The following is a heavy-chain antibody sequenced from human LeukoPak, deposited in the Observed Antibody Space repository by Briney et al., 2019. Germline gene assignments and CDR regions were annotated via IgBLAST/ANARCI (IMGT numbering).Heavy chain of an antibody. CDR3: ARDMIMTTVDWFDP. CDR1: GGTFSSYA. Sequence: SVKVSCKASGGTFSSYAISWVRQAPGQGLEWMGGIIPIFGTANYAQKFQGRVTITADESTSTAYMELSSLRSEDTAVYYCARDMIMTTVDWFDPWGQGTLVTVSS. D-gene: IGHD4-11*01. J-gene: IGHJ5*02. CDR2: IIPIFGTA. V-gene: IGHV1-69*13.